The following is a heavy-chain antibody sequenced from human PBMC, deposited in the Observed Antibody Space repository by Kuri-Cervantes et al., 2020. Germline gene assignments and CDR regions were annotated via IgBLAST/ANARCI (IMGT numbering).Heavy chain of an antibody. Sequence: LRLSCTVSGGSISSGGYYWSWIRQHPGKGLEWIGYIYYSGSTYYNPSLKSRVTISVDTSKNQFSLKLSSVTAADTAVYYCARWGSGFMGYCSGGSCYYFDYWGQGTLVTVSS. CDR2: IYYSGST. D-gene: IGHD2-15*01. CDR1: GGSISSGGYY. V-gene: IGHV4-31*03. J-gene: IGHJ4*02. CDR3: ARWGSGFMGYCSGGSCYYFDY.